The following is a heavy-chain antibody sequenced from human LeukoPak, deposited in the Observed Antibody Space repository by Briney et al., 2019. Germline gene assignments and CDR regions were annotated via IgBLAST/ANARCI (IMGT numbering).Heavy chain of an antibody. CDR2: IYDTGST. Sequence: SETLSLTCTVSGGSISSYYWSWVRQPPGKGLEWIGYIYDTGSTNYNPSLKSRVTISVDTSKNQFSLKLSSVTAADTAVYYCARDTYYYDSSGRTYYYYMDVWGKGTTVTVSS. V-gene: IGHV4-59*01. J-gene: IGHJ6*03. CDR3: ARDTYYYDSSGRTYYYYMDV. CDR1: GGSISSYY. D-gene: IGHD3-22*01.